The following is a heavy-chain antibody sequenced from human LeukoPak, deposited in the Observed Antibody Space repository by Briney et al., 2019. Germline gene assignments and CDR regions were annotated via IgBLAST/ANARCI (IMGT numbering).Heavy chain of an antibody. Sequence: PGGSLRLSCAASGFTFSDHYMIWLRQAPGKGLEAISYISHNGETKYYADSVKGRLSISRDNAKSSLYLQMNSLRAEDTAVYYCAAISRRTGFDYWGQGTLVTVSS. J-gene: IGHJ4*02. CDR1: GFTFSDHY. CDR2: ISHNGETK. V-gene: IGHV3-11*01. CDR3: AAISRRTGFDY. D-gene: IGHD3/OR15-3a*01.